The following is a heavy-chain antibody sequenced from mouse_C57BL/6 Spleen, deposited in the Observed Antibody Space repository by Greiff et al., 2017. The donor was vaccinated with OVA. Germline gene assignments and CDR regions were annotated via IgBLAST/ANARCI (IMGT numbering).Heavy chain of an antibody. CDR1: GFTFSDYG. J-gene: IGHJ4*01. CDR3: AKPTTVVASYYAMDY. D-gene: IGHD1-1*01. V-gene: IGHV5-17*01. CDR2: ISSGSSTI. Sequence: VQLKESGGGLVKPGGSLKLSCAASGFTFSDYGMHWVRQAPEKGLEWVAYISSGSSTIYYADTVKGRFTISRDNAKNTLFLQMTSLRSEDTAMYYCAKPTTVVASYYAMDYWGQGTSVTVSS.